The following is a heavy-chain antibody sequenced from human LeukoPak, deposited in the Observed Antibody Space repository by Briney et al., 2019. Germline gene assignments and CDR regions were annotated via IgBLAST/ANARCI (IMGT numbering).Heavy chain of an antibody. CDR1: GFTFSSNA. D-gene: IGHD2-21*02. Sequence: PGGSLRLSCGASGFTFSSNAMHWVRQAPGKGLEWVAIISYDGSNKFYADSVKGRFTISRDNSKNTLYLQMNSLGPEDTAMYYCAKVAKGNIVVVTALDYWGPGTLVTVSS. V-gene: IGHV3-30*18. CDR3: AKVAKGNIVVVTALDY. CDR2: ISYDGSNK. J-gene: IGHJ4*02.